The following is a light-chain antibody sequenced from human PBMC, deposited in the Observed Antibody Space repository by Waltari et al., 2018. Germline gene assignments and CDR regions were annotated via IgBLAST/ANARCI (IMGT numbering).Light chain of an antibody. CDR3: MILYNRAVV. CDR2: YRSDPDN. J-gene: IGLJ3*02. Sequence: QAVLTQPAPLSASPGASASLTCPLPSDIHVCTYTIYWYQPRPGSPPPLLVRYRSDPDNKHGSGFPSRFSGSKDTSANAGILLIAGLQSEDEADYYCMILYNRAVVFGGGTKLTVL. CDR1: SDIHVCTYT. V-gene: IGLV5-45*01.